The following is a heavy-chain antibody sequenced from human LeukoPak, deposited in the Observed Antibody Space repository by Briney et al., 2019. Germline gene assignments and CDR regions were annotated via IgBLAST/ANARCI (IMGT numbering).Heavy chain of an antibody. Sequence: ASVKVSCKASGYTFTSYDINWVRQANGQGLEWMGWMKPNSGDTGYAQKFQGRVTMTRNTSISTAYMELSSLRSEDTAVYYCARMNWLTTDNPNWFDPWGQGILVTVSS. D-gene: IGHD4-11*01. CDR2: MKPNSGDT. CDR1: GYTFTSYD. J-gene: IGHJ5*02. CDR3: ARMNWLTTDNPNWFDP. V-gene: IGHV1-8*01.